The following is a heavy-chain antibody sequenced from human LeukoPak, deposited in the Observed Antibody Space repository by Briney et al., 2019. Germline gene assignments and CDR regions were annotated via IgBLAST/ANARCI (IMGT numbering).Heavy chain of an antibody. Sequence: GGSLRLSCEVSGFILRNYWMGGVRQAPGKGLEGVGNIRKDGGEKSHGDSLRGRFTISRDNAKNTLYLQMDGLRAEDTAIHYCARITGNFGTYRYDYWGQGSLVTVSS. V-gene: IGHV3-7*01. CDR2: IRKDGGEK. CDR3: ARITGNFGTYRYDY. J-gene: IGHJ4*02. D-gene: IGHD3-16*02. CDR1: GFILRNYW.